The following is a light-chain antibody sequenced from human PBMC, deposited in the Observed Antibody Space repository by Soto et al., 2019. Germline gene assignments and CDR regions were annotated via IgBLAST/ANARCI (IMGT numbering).Light chain of an antibody. CDR2: EVN. J-gene: IGLJ3*02. V-gene: IGLV2-14*01. CDR3: CSYRSDNTWV. Sequence: QSALTQPASVSGSPGQSITISCTGSSSDVGAYNYVSWYQQFPGKAPKLMIYEVNDRPSGVSKRFSGSKSGNTASLTISGLHTEDEADYYCCSYRSDNTWVFGGGTKVTVL. CDR1: SSDVGAYNY.